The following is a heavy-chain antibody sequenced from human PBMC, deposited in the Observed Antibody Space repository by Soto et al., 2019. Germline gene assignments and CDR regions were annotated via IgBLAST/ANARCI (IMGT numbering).Heavy chain of an antibody. CDR3: XXXXXXXXXAVGGTPPNLKF. V-gene: IGHV3-15*07. J-gene: IGHJ4*02. Sequence: EVRLVESGGGLVKPGGSLRLSCADSSVAFSHAWMYWVRQAPGKGLXXXGRIKSKFDGGTTDYAAPVKGRFIISRXXXXXXXXXXXXXXXXXXXXXXXXXXXXXXXXXAVGGTPPNLKFWGQGAQVTVSS. CDR2: IKSKFDGGTT. D-gene: IGHD6-19*01. CDR1: SVAFSHAW.